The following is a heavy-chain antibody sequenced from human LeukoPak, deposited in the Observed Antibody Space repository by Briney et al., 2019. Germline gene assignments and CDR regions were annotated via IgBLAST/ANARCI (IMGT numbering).Heavy chain of an antibody. Sequence: SETLSLTCAVYGGSFSGYYWSWIRQPPGKGLEWIGEINHSGSTNYNPSLKSRVTISVDTSKNQFSLKLSSVTAADTAVYYCARGGLRVINMSFSRAPIDYWGQGTLVTVSS. V-gene: IGHV4-34*01. CDR1: GGSFSGYY. D-gene: IGHD3-22*01. J-gene: IGHJ4*02. CDR3: ARGGLRVINMSFSRAPIDY. CDR2: INHSGST.